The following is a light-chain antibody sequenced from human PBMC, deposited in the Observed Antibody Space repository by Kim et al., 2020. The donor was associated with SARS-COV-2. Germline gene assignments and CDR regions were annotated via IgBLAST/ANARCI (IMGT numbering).Light chain of an antibody. V-gene: IGLV1-44*01. J-gene: IGLJ3*02. Sequence: GQRGSISCSGTTANIGSNTVHWYQQFPGTAPKLLLHTNNQRPSGVPDRFSGSKSGTSASLAISGLQSDDEAEYHCASWDDSLNGWVFGGGTQLTVL. CDR2: TNN. CDR3: ASWDDSLNGWV. CDR1: TANIGSNT.